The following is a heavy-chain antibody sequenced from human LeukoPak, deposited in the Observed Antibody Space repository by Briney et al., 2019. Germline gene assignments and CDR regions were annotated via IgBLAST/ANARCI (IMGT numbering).Heavy chain of an antibody. J-gene: IGHJ4*02. CDR2: IYYSGST. Sequence: PSETLSLTCTVSGGSISSSSYYWGWIRQPPGKGLEWIESIYYSGSTYYNPSLKSRVTISVDTSKNQFSLKLSSVTAADTAVYYCARSIDYDFWSGFFYLDYWGQGTLVTVSS. V-gene: IGHV4-39*01. CDR1: GGSISSSSYY. CDR3: ARSIDYDFWSGFFYLDY. D-gene: IGHD3-3*01.